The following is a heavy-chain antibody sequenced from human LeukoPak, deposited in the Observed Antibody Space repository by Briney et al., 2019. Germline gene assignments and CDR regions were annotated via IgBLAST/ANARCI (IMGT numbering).Heavy chain of an antibody. J-gene: IGHJ4*02. CDR3: ARVWIEYGAGSRTFDD. Sequence: ASVKVSCKASGYTFSGYYMHWVRQAPGKGLEWMGWINPNSGGTNYAQKFQGRVTMTRDTSISTAYMELSRLRSDDTAVYYCARVWIEYGAGSRTFDDWGQGSLVTVSS. D-gene: IGHD3-10*01. CDR1: GYTFSGYY. V-gene: IGHV1-2*02. CDR2: INPNSGGT.